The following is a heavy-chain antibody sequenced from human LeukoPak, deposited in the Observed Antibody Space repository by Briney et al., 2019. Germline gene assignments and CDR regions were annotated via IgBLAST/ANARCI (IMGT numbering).Heavy chain of an antibody. CDR1: GFTFNRDW. Sequence: GGSLRLSCTASGFTFNRDWTAWVRRAPGKGLEWVANIKEDGSEKNYVDSVKGRFTISRDNSKNTLYLQMNSLRAEDTAVYYCANKYCSSTSCSFDYWGQGTLVTVSS. J-gene: IGHJ4*02. D-gene: IGHD2-2*01. CDR2: IKEDGSEK. CDR3: ANKYCSSTSCSFDY. V-gene: IGHV3-7*03.